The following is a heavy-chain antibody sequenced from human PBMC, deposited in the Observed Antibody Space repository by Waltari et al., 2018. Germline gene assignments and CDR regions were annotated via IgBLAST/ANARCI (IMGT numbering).Heavy chain of an antibody. V-gene: IGHV4-39*07. D-gene: IGHD4-17*01. J-gene: IGHJ4*02. CDR2: IYYSGST. Sequence: LQESGPGLVKPSETLSLTCTVSGGSISSSSYYWGWIRQPPGKGLEWIGSIYYSGSTYYNPSLKSRVTISVDTSKNQFSLKLSSVTAADTAVYYCAGLDDYGDYKFDYWGQGTLVTVSS. CDR1: GGSISSSSYY. CDR3: AGLDDYGDYKFDY.